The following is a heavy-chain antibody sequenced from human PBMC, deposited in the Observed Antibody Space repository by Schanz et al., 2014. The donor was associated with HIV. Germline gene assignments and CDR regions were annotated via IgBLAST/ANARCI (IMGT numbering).Heavy chain of an antibody. CDR3: ARRDTGTLYYYYHYGIDV. Sequence: EVQLVESGGGLVKPGGSLRLSCAASGFTLSSYTMTWVRQAPGKGLEWVSSISTSGYIYYADSVKGRFSISRDSAKNALYLQMNSLRGDDTAVYYCARRDTGTLYYYYHYGIDVWGQGTTVTVSS. V-gene: IGHV3-21*01. J-gene: IGHJ6*02. CDR2: ISTSGYI. CDR1: GFTLSSYT. D-gene: IGHD1-1*01.